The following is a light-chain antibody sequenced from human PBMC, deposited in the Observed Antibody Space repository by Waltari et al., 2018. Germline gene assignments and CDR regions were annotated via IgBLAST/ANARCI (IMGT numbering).Light chain of an antibody. J-gene: IGLJ2*01. Sequence: SYVVTQSPSVSVAPGETARITCGGDYIGSRRVHWYQQRPGRAPVLVISDDSDRPSGIPERFSGSNSGNTATLTISWVEAEDEADYYCLVWHSTIDHQGVFGGGTKLTVL. V-gene: IGLV3-21*04. CDR1: YIGSRR. CDR3: LVWHSTIDHQGV. CDR2: DDS.